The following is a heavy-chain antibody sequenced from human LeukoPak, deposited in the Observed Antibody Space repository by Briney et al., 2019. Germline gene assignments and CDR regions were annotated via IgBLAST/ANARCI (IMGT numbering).Heavy chain of an antibody. Sequence: GGSLRLSRAASGFTFSSYWMHWVRQAPGKGLVWVSRINTDGSSTSYVDSVKGRFTISRDNSKNTLYLQMNSLRAEDTAVYYCARVGFIEAGGTGVGFFDYWGQGTLVTVSS. D-gene: IGHD6-13*01. CDR3: ARVGFIEAGGTGVGFFDY. CDR1: GFTFSSYW. CDR2: INTDGSST. V-gene: IGHV3-74*01. J-gene: IGHJ4*02.